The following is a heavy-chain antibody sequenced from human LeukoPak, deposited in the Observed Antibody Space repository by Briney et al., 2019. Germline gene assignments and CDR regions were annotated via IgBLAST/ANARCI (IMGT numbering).Heavy chain of an antibody. Sequence: GGSLRLSCAASGFTFDDYGMTWVRQAPGKGLEWVANIKQDGSEKYYVDSVKGRFTISRDNAKNSLYLQMNSLRAEDTAVYYCARDLYNWNDWGAPFDYWGQGTLVTVSS. D-gene: IGHD1-1*01. V-gene: IGHV3-7*01. CDR3: ARDLYNWNDWGAPFDY. J-gene: IGHJ4*02. CDR2: IKQDGSEK. CDR1: GFTFDDYG.